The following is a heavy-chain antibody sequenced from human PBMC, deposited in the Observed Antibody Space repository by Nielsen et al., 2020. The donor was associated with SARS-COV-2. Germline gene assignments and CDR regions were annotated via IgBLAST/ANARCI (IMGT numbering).Heavy chain of an antibody. Sequence: GGSLRLSCAASGFTFSSYGMHWVRQAPGKGLEWVAVISYDGSNKYYADSVKGRFTISRDNSKNTLYLQMNSLRAEDTAVYYCAKAGYSYGYPAYYFDYWGQGTLVTVSS. J-gene: IGHJ4*02. CDR3: AKAGYSYGYPAYYFDY. V-gene: IGHV3-30*18. CDR1: GFTFSSYG. CDR2: ISYDGSNK. D-gene: IGHD5-18*01.